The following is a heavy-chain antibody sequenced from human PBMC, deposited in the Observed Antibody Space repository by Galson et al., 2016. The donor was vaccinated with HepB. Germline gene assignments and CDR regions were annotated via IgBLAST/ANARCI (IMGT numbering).Heavy chain of an antibody. CDR1: GFIFSSYD. Sequence: SLRLSCAASGFIFSSYDMYWVRQAPGKGLEWVASISTRRTTYYSDSVQGRFTISRDNSNNTLYLQMNGLRAEDTAVYYCAKERLVRRIFDHWGQGTLLTVSS. V-gene: IGHV3-23*01. CDR2: ISTRRTT. J-gene: IGHJ4*02. D-gene: IGHD1-1*01. CDR3: AKERLVRRIFDH.